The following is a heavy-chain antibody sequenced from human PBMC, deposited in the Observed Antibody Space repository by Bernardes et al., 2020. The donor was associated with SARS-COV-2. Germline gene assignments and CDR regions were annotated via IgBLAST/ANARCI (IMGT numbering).Heavy chain of an antibody. CDR1: GGSISSISYY. Sequence: SEALSLTCTVSGGSISSISYYWGWLLQPPGTGLEWIGSIYYSGITYYNPSLKSRVTISVETSKNQFSLKLSSVTAADTAVYYCARQHLGGVTIFGVVTTDRYFDYWGQGTLVTVSS. J-gene: IGHJ4*02. D-gene: IGHD3-3*01. V-gene: IGHV4-39*01. CDR2: IYYSGIT. CDR3: ARQHLGGVTIFGVVTTDRYFDY.